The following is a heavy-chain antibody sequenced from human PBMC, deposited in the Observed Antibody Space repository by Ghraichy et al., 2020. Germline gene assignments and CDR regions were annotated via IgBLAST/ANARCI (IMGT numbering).Heavy chain of an antibody. D-gene: IGHD3-3*01. CDR3: AKDFADDDFWSGYPSMDV. CDR2: ISWNSGSI. J-gene: IGHJ6*02. V-gene: IGHV3-9*01. Sequence: GGSLRLSCAASGFTFDDYAMHWVRQAPGKGLEWVSGISWNSGSIGYADSVKGRFTISRDNAKNSLYLQMNSLRAEDTALYYCAKDFADDDFWSGYPSMDVWGQGTTVTVSS. CDR1: GFTFDDYA.